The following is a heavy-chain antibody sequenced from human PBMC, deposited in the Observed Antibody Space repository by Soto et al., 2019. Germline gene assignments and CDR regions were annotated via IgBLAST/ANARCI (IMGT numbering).Heavy chain of an antibody. J-gene: IGHJ3*02. CDR3: ARESCDCWSGSCYPHGFDI. V-gene: IGHV3-21*05. CDR2: IRHSSSYI. Sequence: GGSLRLSCAASGFTFSSYCMNWVRQAPGKGLEWVSYIRHSSSYIYYVDSVKGRFTISRDNAKNSLYLQMNSLRAEDTAVYYCARESCDCWSGSCYPHGFDIWGQGTMVTVSS. CDR1: GFTFSSYC. D-gene: IGHD3-3*01.